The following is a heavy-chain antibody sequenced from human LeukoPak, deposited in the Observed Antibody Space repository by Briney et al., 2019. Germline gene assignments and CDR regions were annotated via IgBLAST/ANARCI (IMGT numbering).Heavy chain of an antibody. V-gene: IGHV3-74*01. CDR1: GFTFSSYW. J-gene: IGHJ4*02. CDR2: INSDGSST. CDR3: ATDKLGSGYASDFGY. Sequence: GGSLRLSCAASGFTFSSYWMHWVRQAPGKGLVWVSRINSDGSSTSYADSVKGRFTISRDNSKNTLYLEMNSLRAEDTAVYYCATDKLGSGYASDFGYWGQGTLVTVSS. D-gene: IGHD2-15*01.